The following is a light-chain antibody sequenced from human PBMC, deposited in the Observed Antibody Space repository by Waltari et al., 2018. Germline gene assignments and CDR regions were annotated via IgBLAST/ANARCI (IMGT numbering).Light chain of an antibody. V-gene: IGKV1-9*01. Sequence: DIYLTQSPSFLSASVGDRVTITCRASQDIRSYLAWYQLRPGQAPRLIIYVASNLQSGLPSRVSGSGTWTDFTRTISGLQPEDFATYYWQHLNSYPLNFGGGTKVEIK. CDR2: VAS. J-gene: IGKJ4*01. CDR3: QHLNSYPLN. CDR1: QDIRSY.